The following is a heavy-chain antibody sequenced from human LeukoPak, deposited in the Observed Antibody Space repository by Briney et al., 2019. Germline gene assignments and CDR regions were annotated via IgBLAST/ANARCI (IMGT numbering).Heavy chain of an antibody. CDR3: AAQGVLVPAAIDASDI. D-gene: IGHD2-2*01. CDR2: ISASGGRT. V-gene: IGHV3-23*01. J-gene: IGHJ3*02. Sequence: PGGSLRLSCAASGFTFSSYAMSWVRQAPGKGLEWISTISASGGRTYYADSAKGRFTISRDNSKNTLYVQMNSLRAEDTAVYYCAAQGVLVPAAIDASDIWGQGTMVTVSS. CDR1: GFTFSSYA.